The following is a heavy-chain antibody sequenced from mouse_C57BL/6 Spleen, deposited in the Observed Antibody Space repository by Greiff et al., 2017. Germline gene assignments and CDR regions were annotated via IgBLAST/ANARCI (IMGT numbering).Heavy chain of an antibody. V-gene: IGHV5-4*01. CDR2: ISAGGSYT. CDR1: GFTFSSYA. Sequence: EVQVVESGGGLVKPGGSLKLSCAASGFTFSSYAMSWVRQTPEKRLEWVATISAGGSYTYYPDNVKGRFSISRDNAKNNLYLQMSHLKSEDTAMYYCARSLSTSGAWFAYWGQGTLVTVSA. D-gene: IGHD1-1*01. J-gene: IGHJ3*01. CDR3: ARSLSTSGAWFAY.